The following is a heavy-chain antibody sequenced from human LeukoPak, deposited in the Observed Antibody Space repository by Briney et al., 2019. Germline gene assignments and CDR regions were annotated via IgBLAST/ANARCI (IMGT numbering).Heavy chain of an antibody. CDR2: IYPGYSDT. CDR3: ESSRMAAGLAYYFDY. D-gene: IGHD6-13*01. Sequence: GESLKTSWKGSGYSLTSYWIGWEPQTPGKGPGLMGIIYPGYSDTRYSPSFQGQLPISADKSNSTAYLQWSSMKASDTDMYYCESSRMAAGLAYYFDYWGQGTLVTVSS. CDR1: GYSLTSYW. J-gene: IGHJ4*02. V-gene: IGHV5-51*01.